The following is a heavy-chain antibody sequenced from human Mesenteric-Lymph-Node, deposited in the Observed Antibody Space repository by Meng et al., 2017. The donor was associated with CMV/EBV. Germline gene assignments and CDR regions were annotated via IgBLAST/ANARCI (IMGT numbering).Heavy chain of an antibody. D-gene: IGHD2-2*01. V-gene: IGHV4-39*07. CDR1: GGSISSSTYY. J-gene: IGHJ3*02. CDR3: APRYCSSTRCSRTFDI. Sequence: SETLSLTCTVSGGSISSSTYYWDWIRQPPGKGLEWIGSIYYSGSTYYNPSLKSRLTISVDMSKNQFSLQLTSVTAADTAVYYCAPRYCSSTRCSRTFDIWGQGTMVTVSS. CDR2: IYYSGST.